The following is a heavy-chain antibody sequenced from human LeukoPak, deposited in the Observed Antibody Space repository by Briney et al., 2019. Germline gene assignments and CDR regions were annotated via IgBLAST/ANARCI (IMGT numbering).Heavy chain of an antibody. D-gene: IGHD3-22*01. CDR2: INPSGGST. CDR3: ARGDDSSGYYYLKWFDP. CDR1: GYTFTSYY. V-gene: IGHV1-46*01. J-gene: IGHJ5*02. Sequence: GASVKVSCKASGYTFTSYYMHRVRQAPGQGLEWMGIINPSGGSTSYAQKFQGRVTMTRDTSTSTVYMELSSLRSEDTAVYYCARGDDSSGYYYLKWFDPWGQGTLVTVSS.